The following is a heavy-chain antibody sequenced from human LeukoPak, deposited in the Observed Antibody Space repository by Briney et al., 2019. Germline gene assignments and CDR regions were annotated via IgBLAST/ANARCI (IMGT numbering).Heavy chain of an antibody. J-gene: IGHJ4*02. Sequence: GSLRLSCSASGFAFSGYAMHWVRQAPGRGLESVSGISSNGDSTYYADSVKGRFTISRDNPKNTLYLQMSSLRAEDTAVYYCVRTYSSGWYGSVDYWGQGTLVTVSS. CDR3: VRTYSSGWYGSVDY. CDR2: ISSNGDST. CDR1: GFAFSGYA. D-gene: IGHD6-19*01. V-gene: IGHV3-64D*06.